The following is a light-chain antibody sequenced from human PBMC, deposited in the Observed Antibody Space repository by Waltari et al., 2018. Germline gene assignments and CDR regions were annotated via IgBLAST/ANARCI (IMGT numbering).Light chain of an antibody. CDR2: SAA. J-gene: IGKJ1*01. CDR3: QQRSDWPRT. CDR1: QGVSSY. Sequence: EIVLTQSPATLSLSPGERATLSCRASQGVSSYLAWYQQRPGQAPRLLIYSAANRATGIPARFSGSGSGTDLTLTISSLEPEDFAVYYCQQRSDWPRTFGQGTKVEIK. V-gene: IGKV3-11*01.